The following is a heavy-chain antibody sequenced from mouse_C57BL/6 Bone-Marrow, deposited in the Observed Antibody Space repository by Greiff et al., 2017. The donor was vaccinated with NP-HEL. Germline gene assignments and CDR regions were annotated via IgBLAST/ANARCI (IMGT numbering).Heavy chain of an antibody. Sequence: EVQLQQSVAELVRPGASVKLSCTASGFNIKNTYMHWVKQRPEQGLAWIGRIDPANGNTKYAPKFPGKATITADASSNTAYLQLSSLTSEDTAIDYCARRVLLRDWYFDVWGTGTTVTVSS. CDR2: IDPANGNT. CDR3: ARRVLLRDWYFDV. D-gene: IGHD1-1*01. CDR1: GFNIKNTY. V-gene: IGHV14-3*01. J-gene: IGHJ1*03.